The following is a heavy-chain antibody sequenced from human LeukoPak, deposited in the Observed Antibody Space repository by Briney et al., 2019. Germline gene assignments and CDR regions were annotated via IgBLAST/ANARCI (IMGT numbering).Heavy chain of an antibody. D-gene: IGHD1-1*01. CDR1: GFTFSSYE. CDR2: ISSSGFTM. J-gene: IGHJ4*02. Sequence: GGSLRLSCVASGFTFSSYEMNWVRQAPGKGLEWVSYISSSGFTMYYADSVEGRFTISRDNAKNSLYLQMNSLRAEDTAVYYCAQQSSIWNDGTNTDFNYWGQGTLVTVSS. V-gene: IGHV3-48*03. CDR3: AQQSSIWNDGTNTDFNY.